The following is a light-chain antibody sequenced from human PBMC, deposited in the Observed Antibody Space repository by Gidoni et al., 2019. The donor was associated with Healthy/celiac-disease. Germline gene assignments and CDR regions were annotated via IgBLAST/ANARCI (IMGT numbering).Light chain of an antibody. V-gene: IGKV3-20*01. J-gene: IGKJ1*01. CDR2: GAS. CDR1: QSVSSSY. CDR3: QQYGSSRT. Sequence: EIVLTPSPGTLSLSPGDRATLSCRASQSVSSSYLAWYQQKPGQAPRLLIYGASSRATGIPDRFSGSGSGTDFTLTISRLEPEDFAVYYCQQYGSSRTFGQGTKVEIK.